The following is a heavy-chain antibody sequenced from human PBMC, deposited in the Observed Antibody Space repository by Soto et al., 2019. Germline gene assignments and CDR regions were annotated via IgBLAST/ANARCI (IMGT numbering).Heavy chain of an antibody. CDR2: INPNSGGT. Sequence: ASVKVSCKASGYTFTGYYMHWVRQAPGQGLEWMGWINPNSGGTNYAQKFQGWVTMTRYTSISTAYMELSRLRSDDTAVYYCARGPYDYVWGSYRHDAFDIWGQGTMVTVSS. CDR1: GYTFTGYY. J-gene: IGHJ3*02. V-gene: IGHV1-2*04. D-gene: IGHD3-16*02. CDR3: ARGPYDYVWGSYRHDAFDI.